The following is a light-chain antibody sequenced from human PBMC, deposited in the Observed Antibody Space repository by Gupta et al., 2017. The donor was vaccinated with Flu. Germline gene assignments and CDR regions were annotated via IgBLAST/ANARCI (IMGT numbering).Light chain of an antibody. CDR3: SSYTSSSTRV. Sequence: QSALTQPPSVSRSPGQSITTSCTGTSSDVGGYNYVSWYQQHPGKAPKLMIYDVSNRPSGVSNRFSGSKSGNTASLTISGLQAEDEADYYCSSYTSSSTRVFGTGTKVTVL. J-gene: IGLJ1*01. CDR2: DVS. CDR1: SSDVGGYNY. V-gene: IGLV2-14*01.